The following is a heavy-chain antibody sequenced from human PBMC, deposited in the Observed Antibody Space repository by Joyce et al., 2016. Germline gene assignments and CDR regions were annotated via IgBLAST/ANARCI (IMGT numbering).Heavy chain of an antibody. V-gene: IGHV1-2*02. CDR3: ARARYSGSYGGGYFDY. D-gene: IGHD1-26*01. CDR2: INPNSGGK. J-gene: IGHJ4*02. CDR1: GYTFIGYY. Sequence: QVQLVQSGAEVKKPGASVRVSCKASGYTFIGYYMHWVRQAPGKGLEWMGWINPNSGGKNYAQKFQGRVTRTRDTSISTVYMELSGLRSDDTAVYFCARARYSGSYGGGYFDYWGQGTLVTVSS.